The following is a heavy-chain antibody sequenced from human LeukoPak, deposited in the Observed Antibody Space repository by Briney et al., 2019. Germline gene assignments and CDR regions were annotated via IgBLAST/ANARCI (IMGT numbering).Heavy chain of an antibody. J-gene: IGHJ4*02. V-gene: IGHV3-48*03. D-gene: IGHD4-17*01. CDR1: GFTFSTYE. CDR2: IDSSGRTV. Sequence: GWSLRLSCAASGFTFSTYEMTWVRQAPGKGLEWVSYIDSSGRTVHYGDSVKGRLTISRDNDKNSLYLQMHSLRVEDTAIYYCARDADYGVYLDYWGQGTLVTVSA. CDR3: ARDADYGVYLDY.